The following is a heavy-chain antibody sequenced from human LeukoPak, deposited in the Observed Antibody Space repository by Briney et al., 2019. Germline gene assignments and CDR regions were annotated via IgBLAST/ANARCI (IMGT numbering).Heavy chain of an antibody. J-gene: IGHJ4*02. CDR1: GFTFSTYW. CDR2: MSGGGGVT. D-gene: IGHD5-12*01. CDR3: AKDPRVATIEIFDY. V-gene: IGHV3-23*01. Sequence: GGSLRLSCVVSGFTFSTYWMSWVRQAPGKGLEWVSSMSGGGGVTYYADSVKGRFTISRDNSKNTLYLQMNNLRAEDTAVYYCAKDPRVATIEIFDYWGQGTLVTVSS.